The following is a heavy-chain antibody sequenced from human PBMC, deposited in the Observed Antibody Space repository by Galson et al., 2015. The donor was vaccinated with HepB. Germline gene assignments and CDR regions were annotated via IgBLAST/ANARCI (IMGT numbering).Heavy chain of an antibody. D-gene: IGHD1-26*01. CDR3: ARDLNGSGSPTLYYFDY. Sequence: QSGAEVKKPGESLRISCKASGYTFTSYYMHWVRQAPGQGLEWMGIINPSGGSTSYAQKLQGRVTMTRDTSTSTVYMELSSLRSEDTAVYYCARDLNGSGSPTLYYFDYWGQGTLVTVSS. V-gene: IGHV1-46*04. CDR2: INPSGGST. CDR1: GYTFTSYY. J-gene: IGHJ4*02.